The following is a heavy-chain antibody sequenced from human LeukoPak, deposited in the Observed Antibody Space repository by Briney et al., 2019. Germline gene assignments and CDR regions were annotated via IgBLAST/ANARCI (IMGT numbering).Heavy chain of an antibody. CDR2: VYYSGST. V-gene: IGHV4-39*07. CDR1: GGSIRGSPYY. Sequence: PSESLSLTCTASGGSIRGSPYYWGWIRQPPGKGLEWIGSVYYSGSTNYNPSLKSRVTISVDTSKNQFSLKLSSVTAADTAVYYCARYTETKNYYYYGMDVWGQGTTVTVSS. J-gene: IGHJ6*02. CDR3: ARYTETKNYYYYGMDV.